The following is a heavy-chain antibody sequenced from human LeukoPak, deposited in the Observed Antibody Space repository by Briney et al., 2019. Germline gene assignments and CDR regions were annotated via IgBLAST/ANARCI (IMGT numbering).Heavy chain of an antibody. J-gene: IGHJ4*02. Sequence: GGSLRLSCAASGFTFSSYAMSWVRQAPGKGLEWVSAISGSGGRTYYADSVKGRFTISRDNSKNTLYLQMNSLRAEDTGVYYCAAQTRSHALSMWGQGTLVTVSS. D-gene: IGHD1-26*01. CDR1: GFTFSSYA. CDR3: AAQTRSHALSM. CDR2: ISGSGGRT. V-gene: IGHV3-23*01.